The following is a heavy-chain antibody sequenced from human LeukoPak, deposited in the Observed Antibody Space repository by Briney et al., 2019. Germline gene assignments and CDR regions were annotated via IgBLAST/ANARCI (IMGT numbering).Heavy chain of an antibody. CDR3: AKDAGDQGYFDY. CDR1: GFTFSSYA. D-gene: IGHD3-16*01. CDR2: ISGSGSTT. J-gene: IGHJ4*02. V-gene: IGHV3-23*01. Sequence: GGSLRLSCAASGFTFSSYAMSWVRQAPGKGLEWVSVISGSGSTTDYADSVKGRFTISRDNSKNTLYLQMNSLRTEDTAVYYCAKDAGDQGYFDYWGQGTLVTVSS.